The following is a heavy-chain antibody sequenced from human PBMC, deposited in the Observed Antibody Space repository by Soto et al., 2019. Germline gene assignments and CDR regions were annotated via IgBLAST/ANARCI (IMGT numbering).Heavy chain of an antibody. V-gene: IGHV1-8*01. J-gene: IGHJ4*02. CDR2: MNPNSGNT. CDR3: ARAGITIFGVVIIYFDY. Sequence: QVQLVQSGAEVKKPGASVKVSCKASGYTFTSYDINWVRQATGQGLEWMGWMNPNSGNTGYAQKFQVRVTMTRNTSIITAYMELRSLRSEDPAVYYCARAGITIFGVVIIYFDYWGQGTLVTVSS. D-gene: IGHD3-3*01. CDR1: GYTFTSYD.